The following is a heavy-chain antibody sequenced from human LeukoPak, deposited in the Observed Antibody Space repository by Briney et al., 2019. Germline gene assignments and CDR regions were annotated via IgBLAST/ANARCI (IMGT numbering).Heavy chain of an antibody. Sequence: SETLSLTSSVSGGSISSSSYYWVWIRQPPGKELEWIGSINYSGNTYYNPSVKSRVTISVDTSKNQFSLKVTSVTAADTALYYCGRSAGFVHFDHWGQGTLVTVSS. CDR1: GGSISSSSYY. CDR2: INYSGNT. J-gene: IGHJ4*02. CDR3: GRSAGFVHFDH. V-gene: IGHV4-39*07. D-gene: IGHD3-16*01.